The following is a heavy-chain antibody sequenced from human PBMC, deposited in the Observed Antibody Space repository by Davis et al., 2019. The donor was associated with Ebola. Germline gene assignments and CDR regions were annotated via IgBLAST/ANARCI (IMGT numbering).Heavy chain of an antibody. D-gene: IGHD6-19*01. CDR2: IYPGDSDT. J-gene: IGHJ4*02. CDR3: ARHPGTAVGGFGRVDY. CDR1: GYSFNSYW. Sequence: GESLKISCEASGYSFNSYWIAWVRQMPGKGLEWMGIIYPGDSDTRYRPSFQGQVTISADKSISTAYLQWSSLKASDTAMYYCARHPGTAVGGFGRVDYWGQGTLVTVSS. V-gene: IGHV5-51*01.